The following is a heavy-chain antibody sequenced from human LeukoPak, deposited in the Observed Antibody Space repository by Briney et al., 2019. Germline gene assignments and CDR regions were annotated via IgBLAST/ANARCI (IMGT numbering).Heavy chain of an antibody. V-gene: IGHV3-74*01. Sequence: PGGSLRLSCAASGFTFSSYWMHWVRQAPGKGLVWVSRINSDGSSTSYADSVKGRFTISRDNAKNTLYLQMNSLRAEDTAVYFCARAVAAGNFGYWGQGTLVTVSS. J-gene: IGHJ4*02. CDR1: GFTFSSYW. D-gene: IGHD6-13*01. CDR2: INSDGSST. CDR3: ARAVAAGNFGY.